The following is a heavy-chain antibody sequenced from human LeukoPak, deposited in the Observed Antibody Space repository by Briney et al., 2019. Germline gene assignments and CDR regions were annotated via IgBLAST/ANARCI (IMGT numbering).Heavy chain of an antibody. CDR3: AVGYSYGFMDV. D-gene: IGHD5-18*01. J-gene: IGHJ6*04. Sequence: PSETLSLTCSVSGGSITYYYWSWIRQPPGMGLEWIGYIYYSGSTNYNPSLKSRVTISLDTSKQFSLKLRSVTAADTAVYYCAVGYSYGFMDVWGKGTTVTVSS. V-gene: IGHV4-59*01. CDR1: GGSITYYY. CDR2: IYYSGST.